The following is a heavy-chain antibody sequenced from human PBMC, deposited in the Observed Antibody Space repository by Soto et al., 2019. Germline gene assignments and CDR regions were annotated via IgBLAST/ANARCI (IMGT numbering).Heavy chain of an antibody. CDR3: ARSDFIFYDSSGSSYYFDL. D-gene: IGHD3-22*01. V-gene: IGHV4-39*01. CDR2: IYYSGTT. J-gene: IGHJ4*02. CDR1: GGSIRSYY. Sequence: SETLSLTCTVSGGSIRSYYWGWIRQPPGKGLEWIGSIYYSGTTYYNPSLKSRVTISVDTSKKQFSLKLSSVTAADTAVYYCARSDFIFYDSSGSSYYFDLWGRGTLVTVSS.